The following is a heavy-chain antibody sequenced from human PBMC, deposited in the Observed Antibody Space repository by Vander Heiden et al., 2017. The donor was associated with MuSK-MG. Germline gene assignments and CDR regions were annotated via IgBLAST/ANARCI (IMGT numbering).Heavy chain of an antibody. D-gene: IGHD3-3*02. Sequence: QLQLQESGPGLVKPSETLSLTCTVSGGSISSSSYYWGWIRQPPGKGLEWMGSIYYSGSTYYNPSLKSRVTISVDTSKNQFSLKLSSVTAADTAVYYCARLGLAHFDYWGQGTLVTVSS. CDR3: ARLGLAHFDY. V-gene: IGHV4-39*01. CDR2: IYYSGST. J-gene: IGHJ4*02. CDR1: GGSISSSSYY.